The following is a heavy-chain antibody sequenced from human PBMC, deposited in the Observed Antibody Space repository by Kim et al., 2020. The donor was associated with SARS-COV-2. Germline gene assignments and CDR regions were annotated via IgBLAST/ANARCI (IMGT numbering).Heavy chain of an antibody. Sequence: GGSLRLSCAASGFTFSNAWMSWVRQAPGKGLEWVGRIKSKTDGGTTDYAAPVKGRFTISRDDSKNTLYLQMNSLKTEDTDVYYCTTEWLPSYYYYGMDVWGQGTTVTVSS. V-gene: IGHV3-15*01. CDR3: TTEWLPSYYYYGMDV. CDR1: GFTFSNAW. J-gene: IGHJ6*02. CDR2: IKSKTDGGTT. D-gene: IGHD5-12*01.